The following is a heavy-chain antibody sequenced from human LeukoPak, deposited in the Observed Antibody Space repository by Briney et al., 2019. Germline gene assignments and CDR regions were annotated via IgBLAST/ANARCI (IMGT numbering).Heavy chain of an antibody. V-gene: IGHV3-30*02. CDR3: TRDPRRLDY. CDR1: GFTFSSYG. CDR2: IRYDGSNK. Sequence: GGSLRLSCAASGFTFSSYGMHWVRQAPGKGLEWVAFIRYDGSNKHYADSVKGRFTISRDNAKNSLYLQMNSLRAEDTAVYYCTRDPRRLDYWGQGTLVTVSS. J-gene: IGHJ4*02.